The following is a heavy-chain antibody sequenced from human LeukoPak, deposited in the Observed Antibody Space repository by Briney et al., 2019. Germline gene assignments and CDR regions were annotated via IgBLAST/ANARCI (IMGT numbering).Heavy chain of an antibody. CDR1: AFTFSSYS. V-gene: IGHV3-21*06. J-gene: IGHJ3*02. D-gene: IGHD6-6*01. CDR3: GRVGGRSKAAKGDAFDI. Sequence: GASLRLSWAAAAFTFSSYSVNWVRQAPWKGREWVFSISSGSTYMYYADSVKGRFTISRDNAQNSVFLQMNSLRAEDTAVYYCGRVGGRSKAAKGDAFDIWGQGTMVVVSS. CDR2: ISSGSTYM.